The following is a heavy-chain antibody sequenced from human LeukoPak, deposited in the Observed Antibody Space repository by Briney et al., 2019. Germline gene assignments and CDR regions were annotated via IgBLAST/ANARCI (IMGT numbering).Heavy chain of an antibody. V-gene: IGHV4-39*07. J-gene: IGHJ5*02. CDR1: GGSISSRSYY. CDR3: ARGLSIPRGWFDP. Sequence: SETLSLTCTVSGGSISSRSYYWGWIRQPPGKGLVWIGKISDSGNSYYSPSLRSRVTISIDTSKNQFSLKLSSVTAADTAVYYCARGLSIPRGWFDPWGQGTLVTVSS. CDR2: ISDSGNS. D-gene: IGHD2-2*02.